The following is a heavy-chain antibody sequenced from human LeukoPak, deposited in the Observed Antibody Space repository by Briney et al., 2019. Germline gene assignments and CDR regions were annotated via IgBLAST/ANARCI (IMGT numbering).Heavy chain of an antibody. Sequence: PSETLSLTCTVSGGSISSSSYYWGWIRQPPGKGLEWIGSIYYSGSTYYNPSLKSRVTISVDTSKNQFSLKLSSVTAADTAVYYCARVTGRPGIQLWPHGTDYYYYMDVWGKGTTVTVSS. J-gene: IGHJ6*03. CDR3: ARVTGRPGIQLWPHGTDYYYYMDV. V-gene: IGHV4-39*07. D-gene: IGHD5-18*01. CDR2: IYYSGST. CDR1: GGSISSSSYY.